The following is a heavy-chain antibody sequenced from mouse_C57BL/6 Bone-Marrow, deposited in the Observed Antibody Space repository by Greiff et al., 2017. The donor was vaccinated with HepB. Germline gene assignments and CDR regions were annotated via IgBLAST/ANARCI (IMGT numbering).Heavy chain of an antibody. CDR1: GYTFTNYW. CDR3: ARRGYGRYFDY. CDR2: IYPGGGYT. J-gene: IGHJ2*01. D-gene: IGHD1-1*01. V-gene: IGHV1-63*01. Sequence: QVQLQQSGAELVRPGTSVKMSCKASGYTFTNYWIGWAKQRPGHGLEWIGDIYPGGGYTNYNEKFKGKSTLTADKSSSTAYMQFSSLTSEESAIYYCARRGYGRYFDYWGQGTTRTVSS.